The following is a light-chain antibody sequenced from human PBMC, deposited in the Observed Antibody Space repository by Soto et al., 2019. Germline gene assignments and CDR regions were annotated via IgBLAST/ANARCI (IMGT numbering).Light chain of an antibody. Sequence: ETVMTQSPDTLSVSPGERVTLSCRASQSVKSNLVWYQQKPGQAPRLLIYGASTRATGIPARFSGSGSGTEFTLTISSLQSEALAVYYCQQYNNWLYTFGQGTKLEIK. J-gene: IGKJ2*01. CDR3: QQYNNWLYT. V-gene: IGKV3-15*01. CDR2: GAS. CDR1: QSVKSN.